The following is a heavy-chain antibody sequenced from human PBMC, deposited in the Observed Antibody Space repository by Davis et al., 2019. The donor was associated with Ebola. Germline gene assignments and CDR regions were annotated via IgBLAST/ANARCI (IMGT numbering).Heavy chain of an antibody. CDR1: GFTFSGSA. V-gene: IGHV3-73*01. D-gene: IGHD1-26*01. Sequence: PGGSLRLSCAASGFTFSGSAMHWVRQASGKGLEWVGRIRSKANSYATAYAASVKGRFTISRDDSKNTAYLQMNSLKTEDTAVYYCTTPKWELLGHYYYGMDVWGQGTTVTVSS. CDR3: TTPKWELLGHYYYGMDV. J-gene: IGHJ6*02. CDR2: IRSKANSYAT.